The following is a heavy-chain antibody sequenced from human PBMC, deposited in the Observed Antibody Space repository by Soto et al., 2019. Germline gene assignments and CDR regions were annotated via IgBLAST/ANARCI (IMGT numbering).Heavy chain of an antibody. V-gene: IGHV3-23*01. J-gene: IGHJ5*01. CDR1: GFTFSNYA. D-gene: IGHD6-13*01. CDR3: AKDPEPYSSPNWFDF. CDR2: ISGSGGGT. Sequence: EVQLLESGGTLVQPGGSLRLSCAASGFTFSNYAMNWVRQAPGKGLEWVSGISGSGGGTYYADSVKGRFTISRDNSKNTVYLQMNSLRAEDMAVYYCAKDPEPYSSPNWFDFWGQGTLVIVSS.